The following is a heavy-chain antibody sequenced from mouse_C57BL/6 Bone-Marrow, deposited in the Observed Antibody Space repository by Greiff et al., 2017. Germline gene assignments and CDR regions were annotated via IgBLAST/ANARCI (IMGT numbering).Heavy chain of an antibody. CDR1: GYTFTRYW. CDR2: IYPTSGRT. V-gene: IGHV1-55*01. CDR3: ARSGPRGRSGDY. Sequence: VQLQQSGAELVKPGASVKMSCKASGYTFTRYWITWVKQRPGQGLEWIGDIYPTSGRTNYNEKFKSQAILTVDTSSNTAYMQLSSLTSEDSAVFYCARSGPRGRSGDYGGQGTTLTVSA. D-gene: IGHD1-3*01. J-gene: IGHJ2*01.